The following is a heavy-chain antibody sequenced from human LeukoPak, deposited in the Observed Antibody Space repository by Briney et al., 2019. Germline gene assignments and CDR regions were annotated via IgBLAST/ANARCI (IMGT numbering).Heavy chain of an antibody. D-gene: IGHD6-6*01. CDR2: IWYDGSNI. CDR1: GFTFSSYG. J-gene: IGHJ4*02. CDR3: ARASSSSPDY. Sequence: GGSLRLSCAASGFTFSSYGMRWVRQAPGKGLEWVAVIWYDGSNIYYADSVKGRFTISRDNSKNTLYLQMNSLRAEDTAVYYCARASSSSPDYWGQGTLVTVSS. V-gene: IGHV3-33*01.